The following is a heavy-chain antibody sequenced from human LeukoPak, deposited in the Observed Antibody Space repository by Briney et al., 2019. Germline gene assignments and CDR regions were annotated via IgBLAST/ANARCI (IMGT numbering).Heavy chain of an antibody. CDR2: ISGSGGGT. CDR3: AKTEFPYCSGGSCYAHFDF. Sequence: GGSLRLSCAASGFIFSTYAMSWVRQAPGKGLEWVSAISGSGGGTHYTDSVKGRFTIIRGNSKNTLYLQMSSLRADDTAVYYCAKTEFPYCSGGSCYAHFDFWGQGTLVTVSS. D-gene: IGHD2-15*01. J-gene: IGHJ4*02. V-gene: IGHV3-23*01. CDR1: GFIFSTYA.